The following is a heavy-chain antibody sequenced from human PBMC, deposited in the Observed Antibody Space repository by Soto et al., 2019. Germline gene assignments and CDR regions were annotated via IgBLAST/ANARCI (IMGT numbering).Heavy chain of an antibody. Sequence: EVQLVESGGGLVQPGGSLRLSCAASGFTVSSNYMSWVRQAPGKGLEWVSVIYSGGSTYYADSVKGRFTISRHNSKNTLYLQMNSLRAEDTAVYYCARVYSGYDWNPDYWGQGTLVTVSS. CDR2: IYSGGST. CDR3: ARVYSGYDWNPDY. CDR1: GFTVSSNY. J-gene: IGHJ4*02. D-gene: IGHD5-12*01. V-gene: IGHV3-53*04.